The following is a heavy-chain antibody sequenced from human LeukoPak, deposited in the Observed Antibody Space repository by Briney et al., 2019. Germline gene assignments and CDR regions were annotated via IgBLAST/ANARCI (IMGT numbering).Heavy chain of an antibody. CDR2: IYYSGST. D-gene: IGHD3-22*01. Sequence: SETLSLTCTVSGGSNSSYYWSWIRQPPGKGLEWIGYIYYSGSTNYNPSLKSRVTISVDTSKNQFSLKLSSVTAADTAVYYCARHPMIAHFDYWGQGTLVTVSS. CDR3: ARHPMIAHFDY. CDR1: GGSNSSYY. J-gene: IGHJ4*02. V-gene: IGHV4-59*08.